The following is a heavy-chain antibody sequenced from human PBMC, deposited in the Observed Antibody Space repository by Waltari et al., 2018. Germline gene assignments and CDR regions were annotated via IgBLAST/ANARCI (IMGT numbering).Heavy chain of an antibody. CDR1: GFTFRSYW. Sequence: EVQLVASGGGLVQPGGSLRLSCAASGFTFRSYWMHWVRQAPGKGLVWVSNIKGDGSTTSYADSVKGRFTISRDNAKNTLYLQMNSLRVEDTAVYYCVRFSGGYWGQGALVTVSS. CDR3: VRFSGGY. D-gene: IGHD1-26*01. V-gene: IGHV3-74*01. CDR2: IKGDGSTT. J-gene: IGHJ4*02.